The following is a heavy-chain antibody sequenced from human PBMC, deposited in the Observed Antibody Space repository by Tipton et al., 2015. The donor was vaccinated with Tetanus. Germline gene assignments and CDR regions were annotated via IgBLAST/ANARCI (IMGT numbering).Heavy chain of an antibody. CDR3: ARDSPDILLVPAV. D-gene: IGHD2-2*01. V-gene: IGHV3-21*01. CDR1: GFLFSSYT. Sequence: GSLRLSCSVSGFLFSSYTMNWVRQAPGRGLEWVSSISSTTSYIYYSDSVKGRFTISRDNAKNSLYLQMNSLRAEDTAVYYCARDSPDILLVPAVWGQGTLVTVSS. J-gene: IGHJ4*02. CDR2: ISSTTSYI.